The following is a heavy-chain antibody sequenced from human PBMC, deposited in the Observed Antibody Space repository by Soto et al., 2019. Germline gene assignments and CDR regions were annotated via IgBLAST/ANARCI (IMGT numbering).Heavy chain of an antibody. D-gene: IGHD5-12*01. Sequence: PSETLSLTCTVSGASISGYHWGWIRQPPGKGLEWIGYMSYSGSTNYSPSLKSRVTMSVDTSKNQFSLKLNSVTAADTAMYYCARDNHLEMATNYFDYWGQGTLVTVSS. J-gene: IGHJ4*02. CDR3: ARDNHLEMATNYFDY. CDR2: MSYSGST. CDR1: GASISGYH. V-gene: IGHV4-4*08.